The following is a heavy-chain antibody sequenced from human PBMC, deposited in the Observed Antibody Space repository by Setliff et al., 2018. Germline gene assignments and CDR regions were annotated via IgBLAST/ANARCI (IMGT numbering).Heavy chain of an antibody. CDR1: GASITSGGFY. CDR3: VTAASARSRWYDMGWFDP. Sequence: SETLSLTCSVSGASITSGGFYWTWIRQPAGKGLEWIGHISPSGSTTYNPSVKSRVTISVETSKNQFSLKLSSVTAADTAVYYCVTAASARSRWYDMGWFDPWGQGTLVTVSS. D-gene: IGHD3-22*01. V-gene: IGHV4-61*09. CDR2: ISPSGST. J-gene: IGHJ5*02.